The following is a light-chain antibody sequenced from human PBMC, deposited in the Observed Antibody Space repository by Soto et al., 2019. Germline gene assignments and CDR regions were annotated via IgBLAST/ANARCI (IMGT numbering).Light chain of an antibody. J-gene: IGLJ2*01. V-gene: IGLV1-40*01. CDR2: GNS. Sequence: QSALTQPPSVSGAPGQSVTISCTGSRTNVGAGYDVHWYQQLPGTAPKFLIYGNSNRPSGVSNRFSGSKSGTSASLAITGVQAEDEADYYCHSYDSSMIGSVFGGGTKLTVL. CDR1: RTNVGAGYD. CDR3: HSYDSSMIGSV.